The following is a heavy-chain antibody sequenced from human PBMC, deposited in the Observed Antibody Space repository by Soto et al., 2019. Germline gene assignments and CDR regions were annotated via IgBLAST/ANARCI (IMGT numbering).Heavy chain of an antibody. CDR1: GGSFSGYY. V-gene: IGHV4-34*01. CDR3: ASYYYGSGTTSPSGKGNYYYYGMDV. Sequence: QVQLQQWGAGLLKPSETLSLTCAVYGGSFSGYYWSWIRQPPGKGLEWIGEINHSGSTNYNPSIKSRVTISLDTSKNQFSLKLSSVTAADTAVYYCASYYYGSGTTSPSGKGNYYYYGMDVWCQGTTVTVSS. D-gene: IGHD3-10*01. CDR2: INHSGST. J-gene: IGHJ6*02.